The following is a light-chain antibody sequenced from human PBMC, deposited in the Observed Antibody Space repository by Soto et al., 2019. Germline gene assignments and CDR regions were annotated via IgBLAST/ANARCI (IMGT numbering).Light chain of an antibody. J-gene: IGKJ1*01. V-gene: IGKV3-20*01. Sequence: ETVLTQGTGILSWSPGERAILSGRASQSVSSSYLAWYQQKPGQAPRLLIYGASSRATGIPDRFSGSGSGTDFTLTISRLEPEDFAVYYCHQYDSWTFGQGTKVDIK. CDR2: GAS. CDR1: QSVSSSY. CDR3: HQYDSWT.